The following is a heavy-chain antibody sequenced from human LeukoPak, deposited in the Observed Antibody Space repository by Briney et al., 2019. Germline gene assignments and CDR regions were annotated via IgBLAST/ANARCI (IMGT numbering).Heavy chain of an antibody. CDR3: ARDGLGGSGAFDI. V-gene: IGHV1-2*02. CDR1: GYTFTGYY. Sequence: ASVKVSCTASGYTFTGYYIHWVRQAPGQGLEWMGWINPDSGGTNYAQKFQGGVTMTRDTSISTAYMELSRLRSDDTAVYYCARDGLGGSGAFDIWGQGTMVTVSS. CDR2: INPDSGGT. J-gene: IGHJ3*02. D-gene: IGHD3-16*01.